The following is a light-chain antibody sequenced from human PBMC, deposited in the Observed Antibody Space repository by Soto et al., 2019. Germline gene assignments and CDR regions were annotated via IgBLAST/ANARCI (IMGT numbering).Light chain of an antibody. V-gene: IGKV1-5*03. Sequence: DIQMTQSPSTLSASVGDRVTITCRASQSISCWLAWYQQKPGKAPKLLIYKASNLESGVPSRFSGSGSGTEFTLTISSLQPDDFATYYCQQYSTYSWTFGQGTQVEIK. J-gene: IGKJ1*01. CDR1: QSISCW. CDR2: KAS. CDR3: QQYSTYSWT.